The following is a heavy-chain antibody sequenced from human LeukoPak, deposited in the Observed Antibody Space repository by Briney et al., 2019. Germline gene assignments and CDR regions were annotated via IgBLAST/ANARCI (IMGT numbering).Heavy chain of an antibody. D-gene: IGHD3-3*01. CDR3: AKDKGDFWSGHHY. V-gene: IGHV3-23*01. CDR1: GFTFSNYA. Sequence: SGGSLRLSCAASGFTFSNYAMSWVRQAPGKGLEWVSFITGSGGSTYYADSVKGRFTISRDNSKNTLYLQMSSLRAEDTAVYYCAKDKGDFWSGHHYWGQGTLVTVSS. CDR2: ITGSGGST. J-gene: IGHJ4*02.